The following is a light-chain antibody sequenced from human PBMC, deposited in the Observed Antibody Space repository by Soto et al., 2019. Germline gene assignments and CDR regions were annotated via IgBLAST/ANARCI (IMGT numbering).Light chain of an antibody. Sequence: QSALTQPASVSGSPGQSITISCTGTSSDVGAYDYVSWCQQHPGKAPKLMIYEVSNRPSGVSNRFSGSKSGNTASLTISGLQAEDEADYYCSSYTSSSTDVFGTGTKVTVL. J-gene: IGLJ1*01. CDR2: EVS. V-gene: IGLV2-14*01. CDR1: SSDVGAYDY. CDR3: SSYTSSSTDV.